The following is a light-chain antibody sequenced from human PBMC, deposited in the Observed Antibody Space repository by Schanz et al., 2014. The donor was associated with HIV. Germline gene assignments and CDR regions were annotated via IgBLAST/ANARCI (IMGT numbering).Light chain of an antibody. V-gene: IGKV1-5*03. J-gene: IGKJ2*01. CDR3: QQYNDGSYT. CDR2: KAS. Sequence: DVHMTQSPSTLSTSVGDRVTITCRASQSISTYVNWYQQKPGTAPKLLIYKASSLESGVPSRFSGSGSGTEFTLAISSLQPEDFATYYCQQYNDGSYTFGQGTKLEIK. CDR1: QSISTY.